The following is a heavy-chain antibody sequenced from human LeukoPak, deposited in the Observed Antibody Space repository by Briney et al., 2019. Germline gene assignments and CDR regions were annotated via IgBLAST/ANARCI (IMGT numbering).Heavy chain of an antibody. J-gene: IGHJ6*02. D-gene: IGHD3-22*01. CDR2: ISYDGSNK. CDR3: ASLGIVVVYCYYGMDV. V-gene: IGHV3-30-3*01. CDR1: GFTFSSYA. Sequence: PGGSLRLSCAASGFTFSSYAMHWVRQAPGKGLEWVAVISYDGSNKYYADSVKGRFTISRDNSKNTLYLQMNSLRAEDTAVYYCASLGIVVVYCYYGMDVWGQGTTVTVSS.